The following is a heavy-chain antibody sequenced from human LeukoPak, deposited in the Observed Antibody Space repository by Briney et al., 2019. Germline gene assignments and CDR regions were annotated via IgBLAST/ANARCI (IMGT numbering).Heavy chain of an antibody. J-gene: IGHJ4*02. CDR3: ARGYRPYNSACLFAS. Sequence: PGGSLRLSCAASGFTFSTYIMHWVRQAPGKGLEWVAVIAYDGSYTYYAESVRGRFTFSRDNSKNTLYLQMNSLKPEDTAVYYCARGYRPYNSACLFASWGQGTLVTVSS. CDR2: IAYDGSYT. V-gene: IGHV3-30-3*01. CDR1: GFTFSTYI. D-gene: IGHD6-25*01.